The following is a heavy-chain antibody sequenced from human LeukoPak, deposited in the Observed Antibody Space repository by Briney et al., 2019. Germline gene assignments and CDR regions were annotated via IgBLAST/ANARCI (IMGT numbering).Heavy chain of an antibody. Sequence: GGSLRLSCAASGFTFSSYNMNWVRQAPGKGLEWVSSISSSSTYIYYADSVKGRFTISRDNAKDSLYLQMSSLRAEDTAVYYCARAPYGSGSYSGSDYWGQGTLVTVSS. CDR2: ISSSSTYI. V-gene: IGHV3-21*01. J-gene: IGHJ4*02. CDR1: GFTFSSYN. CDR3: ARAPYGSGSYSGSDY. D-gene: IGHD3-10*01.